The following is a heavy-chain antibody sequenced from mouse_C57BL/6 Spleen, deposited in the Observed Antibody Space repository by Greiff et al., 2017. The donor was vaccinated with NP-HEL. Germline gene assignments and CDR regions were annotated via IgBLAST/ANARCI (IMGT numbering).Heavy chain of an antibody. V-gene: IGHV1-26*01. Sequence: EVQLQQSGPELVKPGASVKISCKASGYTFTDYYMNWVKQSHGKSLEWIGDINPNNGGTSYNQKFKGKATLTVDKSSSTAYMELRSLTSEDSAVYYCAQGYDGGGYAMDYWGQGTSVTVSS. J-gene: IGHJ4*01. CDR3: AQGYDGGGYAMDY. D-gene: IGHD2-2*01. CDR2: INPNNGGT. CDR1: GYTFTDYY.